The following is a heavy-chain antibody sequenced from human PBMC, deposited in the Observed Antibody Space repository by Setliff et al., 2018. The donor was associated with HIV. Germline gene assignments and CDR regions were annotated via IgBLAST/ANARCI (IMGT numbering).Heavy chain of an antibody. J-gene: IGHJ4*02. CDR3: ASGLGHDILNGSPGFDF. V-gene: IGHV1-58*01. Sequence: GASVKVSCKASGFSFSTSAAQWVRQARGHRLEWIGWVAGGNGKTEYAQKFQDRVTITRDMSTNTAYMELSSLTSVDTAVYYCASGLGHDILNGSPGFDFWGQGTLVTVSS. CDR2: VAGGNGKT. CDR1: GFSFSTSA. D-gene: IGHD3-9*01.